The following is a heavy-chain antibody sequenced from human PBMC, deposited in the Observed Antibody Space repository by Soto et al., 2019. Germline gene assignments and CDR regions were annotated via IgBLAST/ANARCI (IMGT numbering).Heavy chain of an antibody. J-gene: IGHJ4*02. V-gene: IGHV3-23*01. Sequence: GGSVRLSCAASGFAFSNYAMSWVRQALGKGLEWVSSISGGGGSTYYADSVKGRFTISRDNAKNSLYLQMNSLRAEDTAVYYCARDDWERSAVAADYWGQGTLVTVSS. CDR3: ARDDWERSAVAADY. CDR2: ISGGGGST. D-gene: IGHD2-15*01. CDR1: GFAFSNYA.